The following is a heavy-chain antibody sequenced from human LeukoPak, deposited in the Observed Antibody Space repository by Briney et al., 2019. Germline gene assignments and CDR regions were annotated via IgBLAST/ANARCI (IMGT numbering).Heavy chain of an antibody. D-gene: IGHD6-6*01. J-gene: IGHJ4*02. CDR1: GGSISSGDYY. V-gene: IGHV4-30-4*08. CDR3: ARGIAALEEGEGRGIDY. CDR2: IYYSGST. Sequence: SETLSLTCTVSGGSISSGDYYWSWIRQPPGKGLEWIGYIYYSGSTYYNPSLKSRVTISVDTSKNQFSLKLSSVTAADTAVYYCARGIAALEEGEGRGIDYWGQGTLVTVSS.